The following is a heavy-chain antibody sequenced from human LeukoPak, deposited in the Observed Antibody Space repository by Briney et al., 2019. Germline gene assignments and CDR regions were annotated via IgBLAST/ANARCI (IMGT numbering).Heavy chain of an antibody. CDR3: ARDEPPYYYGSGSYGDAFDI. D-gene: IGHD3-10*01. Sequence: GGSLRLSCAASGFTFSSYWMSWVRQAPGKGLEWVANIKQDGSEKYYVDSVKGRFTISRDNAKNSLYLQMNSLRAEDTAVYYCARDEPPYYYGSGSYGDAFDIWGQGTMVTVSS. J-gene: IGHJ3*02. CDR1: GFTFSSYW. V-gene: IGHV3-7*01. CDR2: IKQDGSEK.